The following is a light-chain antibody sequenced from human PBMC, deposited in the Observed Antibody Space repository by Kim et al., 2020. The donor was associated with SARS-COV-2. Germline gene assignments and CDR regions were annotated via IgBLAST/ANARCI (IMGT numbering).Light chain of an antibody. CDR1: KWGATY. Sequence: SVSPGQTAIITCSGDKWGATYACCYQQTPGPSPSLVIYQASKPPSVLPARFSGSLSGNTASLTISGPQAMDDADYCCLAWDSTPVLFGGGTQLTVL. J-gene: IGLJ2*01. V-gene: IGLV3-1*01. CDR2: QAS. CDR3: LAWDSTPVL.